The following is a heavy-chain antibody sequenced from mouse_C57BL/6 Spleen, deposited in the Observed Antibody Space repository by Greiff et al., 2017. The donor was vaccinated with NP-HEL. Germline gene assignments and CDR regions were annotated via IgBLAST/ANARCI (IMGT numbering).Heavy chain of an antibody. CDR2: IWSDGST. D-gene: IGHD2-4*01. CDR3: ARHGDYDRYFDY. Sequence: QVQLKESGPGLVAPSPRLSITCTVSGFSLTSYGVHWVRQPPGKGLEWLVVIWSDGSTTYNSARKSRLSISKDNSKSQVFLKMNSLQTDDTAMYYCARHGDYDRYFDYGGQGTTLTVSS. V-gene: IGHV2-6-1*01. J-gene: IGHJ2*01. CDR1: GFSLTSYG.